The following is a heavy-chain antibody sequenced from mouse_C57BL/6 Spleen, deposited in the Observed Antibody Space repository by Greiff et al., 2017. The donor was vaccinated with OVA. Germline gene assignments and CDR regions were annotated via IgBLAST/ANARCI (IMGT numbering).Heavy chain of an antibody. D-gene: IGHD2-4*01. V-gene: IGHV1-15*01. CDR3: TDYDDDAAY. Sequence: QVQLKQSGAELVRPGASVTLSCKASGYTFTDYEMHWVKQTPVHGLEWIGAIDPETGGPAYNQKFKGKAILTADKSSSTAYMELRSLTSEDSAVYYCTDYDDDAAYWGQGTLVTVSA. CDR1: GYTFTDYE. CDR2: IDPETGGP. J-gene: IGHJ3*01.